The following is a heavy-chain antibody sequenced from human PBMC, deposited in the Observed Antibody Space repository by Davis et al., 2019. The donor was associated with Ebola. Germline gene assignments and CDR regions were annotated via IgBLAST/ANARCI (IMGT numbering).Heavy chain of an antibody. CDR1: GGSISSGDYY. J-gene: IGHJ4*02. CDR2: IYYSGST. Sequence: SETLSLTCTVSGGSISSGDYYWSWIRQPPGKGLEWIGYIYYSGSTYYNPSLKSRVTISVDTSKNQFSLKLSSVTAADTAVYYCARVDSGNYFLLDYWGQGTLVPVSS. D-gene: IGHD1-26*01. V-gene: IGHV4-30-4*08. CDR3: ARVDSGNYFLLDY.